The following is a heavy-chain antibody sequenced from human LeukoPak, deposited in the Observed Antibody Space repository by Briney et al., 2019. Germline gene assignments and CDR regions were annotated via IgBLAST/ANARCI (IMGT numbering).Heavy chain of an antibody. Sequence: PGGSLRLSCAASGFKFWNNGMHWVRQAPGKGLEWVAAILYDGSHEFYADSVKGRFTISRDNSKSTLYLQMNSLRVEDTAVYYCASDVRDGYTKGKPTAGYWGQGTLVTVSS. CDR2: ILYDGSHE. J-gene: IGHJ4*02. CDR3: ASDVRDGYTKGKPTAGY. D-gene: IGHD5-24*01. V-gene: IGHV3-33*01. CDR1: GFKFWNNG.